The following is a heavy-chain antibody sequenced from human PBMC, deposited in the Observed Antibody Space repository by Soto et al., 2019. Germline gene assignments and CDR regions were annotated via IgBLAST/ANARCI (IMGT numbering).Heavy chain of an antibody. Sequence: HPGGSLRLSCAASGFSLKNYAMTWVRQAPGKGLEWVSGITGSGDKTYYADSVKGRFIISRDNSENTLYPQMNSLRAEDTALYYCARDCSSSSCSVWRYWGQGTQVTVSS. CDR3: ARDCSSSSCSVWRY. J-gene: IGHJ4*02. CDR1: GFSLKNYA. V-gene: IGHV3-23*01. D-gene: IGHD2-2*01. CDR2: ITGSGDKT.